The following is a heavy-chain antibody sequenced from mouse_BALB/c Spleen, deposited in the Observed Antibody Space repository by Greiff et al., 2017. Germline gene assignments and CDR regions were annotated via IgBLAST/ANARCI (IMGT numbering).Heavy chain of an antibody. D-gene: IGHD1-1*01. CDR1: GYTFTSYW. J-gene: IGHJ3*01. V-gene: IGHV1S12*01. CDR2: IFPGDGST. Sequence: QVQLQQPGSELVRPGASVTLSCKASGYTFTSYWMHWVQQRPGQGLEWIGWIFPGDGSTKYNEKFKGKATLTTDKSSSTDFMQFSRLTSEDSAVSFCARGGGSSPRAYWGQGTLVTVSA. CDR3: ARGGGSSPRAY.